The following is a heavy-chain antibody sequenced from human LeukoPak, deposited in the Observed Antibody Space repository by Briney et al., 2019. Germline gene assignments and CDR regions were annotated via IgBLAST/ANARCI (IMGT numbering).Heavy chain of an antibody. CDR1: GFTFSSYW. V-gene: IGHV3-7*01. CDR2: IKQDGSEK. CDR3: ARVGSRNYDFWSGYDYGMDV. D-gene: IGHD3-3*01. J-gene: IGHJ6*02. Sequence: GGSLRLSCAASGFTFSSYWMSWVRQAPGKGLEWVANIKQDGSEKYYVDSVKGRFTISRDNAKNSLYLQMNSLRAEDTAVYYCARVGSRNYDFWSGYDYGMDVWGQGTTVTVSS.